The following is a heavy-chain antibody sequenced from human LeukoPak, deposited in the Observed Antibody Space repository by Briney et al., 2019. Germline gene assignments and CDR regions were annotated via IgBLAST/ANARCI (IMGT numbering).Heavy chain of an antibody. CDR2: ISYDGSNK. CDR1: GFTFSSYA. D-gene: IGHD6-19*01. CDR3: ASSSSGWYKDYFDY. J-gene: IGHJ4*02. Sequence: GGSLRLSCAASGFTFSSYAMHWVRQAPGKGLEWVAVISYDGSNKYYADSVKGRFTISRDNSKNTLYLQMNSLRAEDTAVYYCASSSSGWYKDYFDYWGQGTLVTVSS. V-gene: IGHV3-30-3*01.